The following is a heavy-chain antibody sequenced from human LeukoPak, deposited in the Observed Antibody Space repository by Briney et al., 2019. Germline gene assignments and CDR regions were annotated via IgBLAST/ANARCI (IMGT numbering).Heavy chain of an antibody. V-gene: IGHV4-59*01. J-gene: IGHJ3*02. D-gene: IGHD2/OR15-2a*01. Sequence: SETLSLTCTASGGSISSDHWNWIRQPPGKGLEWIGCIFYGGRTYYNPSLKSRVTISVDMSKSQFSLRLTSVTAADAAVYYCARKNDFEIWGQGTLVTVSS. CDR3: ARKNDFEI. CDR1: GGSISSDH. CDR2: IFYGGRT.